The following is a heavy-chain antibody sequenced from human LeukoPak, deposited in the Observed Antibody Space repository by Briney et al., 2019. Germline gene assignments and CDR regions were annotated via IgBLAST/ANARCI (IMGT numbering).Heavy chain of an antibody. CDR1: GFTFDDYA. J-gene: IGHJ4*02. CDR3: ARGYSYAIDY. Sequence: GGSLRLSCAASGFTFDDYAMHWVRHAPGKGLEWVSGISWNSGSIGYADSVKGRFTISRDNAKNTLYLQVNSLRAEDTAVYYCARGYSYAIDYWGQGTLVTVSS. CDR2: ISWNSGSI. D-gene: IGHD5-18*01. V-gene: IGHV3-9*01.